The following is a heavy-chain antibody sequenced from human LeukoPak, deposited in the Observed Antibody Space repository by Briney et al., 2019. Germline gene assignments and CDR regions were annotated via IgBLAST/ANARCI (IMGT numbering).Heavy chain of an antibody. V-gene: IGHV3-48*01. Sequence: GGSLRLSCAASGFTFSSYSMNWVRQAPGKGLEWVSYISSSSSTIYYADSVKGRFTISRDNSKNTMYLQMNSLRAEDTAVYYCAKAIGMVVVVGDPFDYWGQGTLVTVSS. D-gene: IGHD3-22*01. J-gene: IGHJ4*02. CDR1: GFTFSSYS. CDR3: AKAIGMVVVVGDPFDY. CDR2: ISSSSSTI.